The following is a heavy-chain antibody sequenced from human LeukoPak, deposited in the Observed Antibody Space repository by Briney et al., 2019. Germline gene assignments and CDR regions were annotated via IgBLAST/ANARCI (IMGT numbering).Heavy chain of an antibody. V-gene: IGHV3-23*01. CDR2: ISGSGGST. D-gene: IGHD2-15*01. CDR1: GFTFSSYA. CDR3: ARDRSYCSGGSCYNYYGMDV. Sequence: GGSLRLSCAASGFTFSSYAMSWVRQAPGKGLEWVSAISGSGGSTYYADSVKGRFTISRDNAKNSLYLQMNSLRAEDTAVYYCARDRSYCSGGSCYNYYGMDVWGQGTTVTVSS. J-gene: IGHJ6*02.